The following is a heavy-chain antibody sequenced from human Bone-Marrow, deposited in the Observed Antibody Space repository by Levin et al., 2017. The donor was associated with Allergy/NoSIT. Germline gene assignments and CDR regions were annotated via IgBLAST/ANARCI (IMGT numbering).Heavy chain of an antibody. CDR3: AAPGDNSVSGAFDI. Sequence: GGSLRLSCKASGFIFISYGITWVRQAPGQGLEWMGWISANNDNTNYAQKLQGRVSMTTDTSSSTAYMELRSLKSDDAAVYYCAAPGDNSVSGAFDIWGQGTMVIVSS. V-gene: IGHV1-18*01. CDR2: ISANNDNT. J-gene: IGHJ3*02. D-gene: IGHD5/OR15-5a*01. CDR1: GFIFISYG.